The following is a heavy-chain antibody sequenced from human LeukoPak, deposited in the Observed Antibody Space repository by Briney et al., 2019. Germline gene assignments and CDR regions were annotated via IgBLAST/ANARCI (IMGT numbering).Heavy chain of an antibody. D-gene: IGHD5-24*01. CDR3: TRDRSPTRRDGYY. V-gene: IGHV3-49*04. CDR1: GFTFGDYA. CDR2: IRGKAYGATT. J-gene: IGHJ4*02. Sequence: PGRSLRLSCTPSGFTFGDYAMTWVRQASGKGLEWLGFIRGKAYGATTEYAASVKGRFTISRDDSKSIAYLQMNSLKTEDTAVYYCTRDRSPTRRDGYYWGQGTLVTISS.